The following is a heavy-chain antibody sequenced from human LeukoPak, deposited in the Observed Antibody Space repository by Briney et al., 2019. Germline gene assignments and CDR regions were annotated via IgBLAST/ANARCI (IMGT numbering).Heavy chain of an antibody. D-gene: IGHD3-10*01. CDR1: GYSFTSYW. Sequence: GESLKISCNSSGYSFTSYWIGWVRQVPGKGLEWMGIIQPTDSDTRYSPSFQGQVTISADKSISTAYLQWSSLKASDTAMYYCARRYGGYYDSWGPGTLVTVSS. J-gene: IGHJ4*02. V-gene: IGHV5-51*01. CDR2: IQPTDSDT. CDR3: ARRYGGYYDS.